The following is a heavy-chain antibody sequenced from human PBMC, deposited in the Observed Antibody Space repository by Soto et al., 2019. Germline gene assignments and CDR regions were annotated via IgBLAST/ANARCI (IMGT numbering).Heavy chain of an antibody. CDR3: AMPLDYYDSSGYFDY. D-gene: IGHD3-22*01. CDR1: GGTFSSYA. Sequence: SVKVSCKASGGTFSSYAISWGRQAPVQGLEWMGGIIPIFGTANYAQKFQGRVTITADESTSTAYMELSSLRSEDTAVYYCAMPLDYYDSSGYFDYWGQGTLVTVSS. J-gene: IGHJ4*02. V-gene: IGHV1-69*01. CDR2: IIPIFGTA.